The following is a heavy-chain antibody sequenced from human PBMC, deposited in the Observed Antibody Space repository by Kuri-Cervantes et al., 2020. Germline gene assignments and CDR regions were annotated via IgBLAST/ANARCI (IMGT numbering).Heavy chain of an antibody. D-gene: IGHD3-16*01. J-gene: IGHJ4*02. CDR1: GYTFTSYY. Sequence: ASVKVSCKASGYTFTSYYMHWVRQAPGQGLEWMGIINPSGGSTSYAQKFRGRVTMTRDTSTSTVYMELSSLRSEDTAVYYCAREMTFGEPPDYWGQGTLVTVSS. CDR3: AREMTFGEPPDY. CDR2: INPSGGST. V-gene: IGHV1-46*01.